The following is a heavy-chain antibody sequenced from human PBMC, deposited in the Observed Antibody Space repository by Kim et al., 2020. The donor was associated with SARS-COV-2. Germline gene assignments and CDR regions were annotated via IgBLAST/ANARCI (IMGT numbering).Heavy chain of an antibody. D-gene: IGHD6-13*01. CDR2: INWNGGST. CDR1: GFTFDDYG. Sequence: GGSLRLSCAASGFTFDDYGMSWVRQAPGKGLEWVSGINWNGGSTGYADSVKGRFTISRDNAKNSLYLQMNSLRAEDTALYHCARGQTSSSWYHDAFDIWGQGTMVTVSS. V-gene: IGHV3-20*01. CDR3: ARGQTSSSWYHDAFDI. J-gene: IGHJ3*02.